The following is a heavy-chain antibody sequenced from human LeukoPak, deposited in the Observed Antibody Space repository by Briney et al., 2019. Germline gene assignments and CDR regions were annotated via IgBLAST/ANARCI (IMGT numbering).Heavy chain of an antibody. CDR2: ISYDGSNK. Sequence: GRSLSLSCAASGFTFSSYAMHSARQAPGKGREWLAVISYDGSNKYYADSVKGRFTITRDNSSNTLYLQMNSLRAEDTAVYYCARDHGMVRGVLLYSQFDPWGQGTLVTVSS. CDR3: ARDHGMVRGVLLYSQFDP. CDR1: GFTFSSYA. D-gene: IGHD3-10*01. J-gene: IGHJ5*02. V-gene: IGHV3-30*04.